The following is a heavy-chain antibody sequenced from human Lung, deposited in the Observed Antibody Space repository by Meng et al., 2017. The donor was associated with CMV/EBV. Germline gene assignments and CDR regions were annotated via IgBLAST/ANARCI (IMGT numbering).Heavy chain of an antibody. D-gene: IGHD2-15*01. V-gene: IGHV1-18*01. J-gene: IGHJ4*02. Sequence: VQLVHAGVEVKRPGAPLGASCKASGYTFGSYGICWVRQAPGQGFEWMGWYVNYVDTYPAPKFQGRVTMTTDTHTNTAFMELRSLTSDDTAVYYCASGTPGRSYCDYWGQGTLVTVSS. CDR3: ASGTPGRSYCDY. CDR1: GYTFGSYG. CDR2: YVNYVDT.